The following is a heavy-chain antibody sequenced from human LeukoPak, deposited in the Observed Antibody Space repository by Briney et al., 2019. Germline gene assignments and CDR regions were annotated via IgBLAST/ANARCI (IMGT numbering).Heavy chain of an antibody. D-gene: IGHD3-10*01. CDR3: AGYGSGTAPLGY. J-gene: IGHJ4*02. Sequence: GGSLRLSCAASGFTFSSYAMHWVRQAPGKGLEYVSAISSNGGSPYYANSVKGRFTISRDNSKNTLYLQMGSLRAEDMAVYYCAGYGSGTAPLGYWGQGTLVAVSS. CDR1: GFTFSSYA. V-gene: IGHV3-64*01. CDR2: ISSNGGSP.